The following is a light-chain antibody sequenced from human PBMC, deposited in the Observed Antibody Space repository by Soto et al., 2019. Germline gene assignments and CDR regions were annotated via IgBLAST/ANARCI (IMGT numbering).Light chain of an antibody. V-gene: IGKV3-15*01. CDR3: QQYNNWPPSGT. Sequence: IVMTQSPATLSVSPGERATLSCRANQSVSSNLAWYQQRPGQAPSLLIFGASTRATGVPARFSGSGSGTEFTLPISSLQSEDFAVYYCQQYNNWPPSGTFGQGTKVEIK. J-gene: IGKJ1*01. CDR2: GAS. CDR1: QSVSSN.